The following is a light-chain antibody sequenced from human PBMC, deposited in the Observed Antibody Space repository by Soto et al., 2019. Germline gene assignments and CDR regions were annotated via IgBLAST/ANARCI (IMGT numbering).Light chain of an antibody. CDR2: TAS. CDR3: QQAASFPFT. V-gene: IGKV1-12*02. Sequence: DIQLPQSPASVSAAVGDRINISCRASQPIKTWLAWYQQKPGKGPKLLLYTASTLETGVPSRFSGSGSGTDFTLTISSLQPEDAAIYSCQQAASFPFTFGPGAKV. CDR1: QPIKTW. J-gene: IGKJ3*01.